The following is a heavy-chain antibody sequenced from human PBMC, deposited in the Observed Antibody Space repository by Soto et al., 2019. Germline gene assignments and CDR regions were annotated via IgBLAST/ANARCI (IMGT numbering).Heavy chain of an antibody. CDR3: ARGRYDSSGYSSPPYYYYMDV. V-gene: IGHV1-2*04. Sequence: ASVKVSCKASGYTFTGYYMHWVRQAPGQGLEWMGWFNPNSGGTNYAQKFQGWVTMTRDTSISTAYMELSRLRSDDTAVYYCARGRYDSSGYSSPPYYYYMDVWGKGTTVTVSS. J-gene: IGHJ6*03. CDR2: FNPNSGGT. D-gene: IGHD3-22*01. CDR1: GYTFTGYY.